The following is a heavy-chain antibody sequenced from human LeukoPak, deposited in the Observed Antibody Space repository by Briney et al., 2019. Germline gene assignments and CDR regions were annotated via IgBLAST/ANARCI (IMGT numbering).Heavy chain of an antibody. V-gene: IGHV3-30*18. Sequence: QPGRSLRLSCAASGFTFSNYDMHWVRQAPGKGLEWVAVISYDGTNKYYADSVKGRFTISRDNSKSTLYLQMNSLRAEDTAVYYCAKENDFVYWGQGTLATVSS. CDR1: GFTFSNYD. J-gene: IGHJ4*02. D-gene: IGHD3-3*01. CDR2: ISYDGTNK. CDR3: AKENDFVY.